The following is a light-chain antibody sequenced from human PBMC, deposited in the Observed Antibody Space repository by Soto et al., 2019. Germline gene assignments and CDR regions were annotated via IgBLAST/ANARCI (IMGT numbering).Light chain of an antibody. V-gene: IGLV2-14*01. CDR2: EVS. J-gene: IGLJ1*01. Sequence: QSVLTQPASVSGSPGQSITLSCTGTSSDVGGYSFVSWYQQHPGEAPKLMIYEVSNRPSGVSNRFSGSKSGNTASLTISGLQAEDEADYYCSSYSSSSPYVFGTGTKLTVL. CDR3: SSYSSSSPYV. CDR1: SSDVGGYSF.